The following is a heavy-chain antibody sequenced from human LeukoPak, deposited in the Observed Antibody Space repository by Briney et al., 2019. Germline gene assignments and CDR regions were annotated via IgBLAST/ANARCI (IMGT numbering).Heavy chain of an antibody. D-gene: IGHD4-17*01. Sequence: SETLSLTCAVYGGSFSGYYWSWIRQPPGKGLEWIGEINHSGSTNYNPSLKSRVTISVDTSKNQFSLKLSSVTAADTAVYYCARGSATTGVAGDYWGQGTLVTVSS. V-gene: IGHV4-34*01. CDR1: GGSFSGYY. CDR3: ARGSATTGVAGDY. CDR2: INHSGST. J-gene: IGHJ4*02.